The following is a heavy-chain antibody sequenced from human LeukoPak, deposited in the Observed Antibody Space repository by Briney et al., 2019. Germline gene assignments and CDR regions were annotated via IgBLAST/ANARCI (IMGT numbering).Heavy chain of an antibody. CDR1: GFTFSSYA. CDR2: ISYDGSNK. J-gene: IGHJ4*02. D-gene: IGHD3-10*01. CDR3: ARDLYYYGSGSYYPPGY. Sequence: GGSLRLSCAASGFTFSSYAMHWVRQAPGKGLEWVAVISYDGSNKYYADSVKGRFTISRDNSKNTLYLQMNSLRAEDTAVYCCARDLYYYGSGSYYPPGYWGQGTLVTVSS. V-gene: IGHV3-30*01.